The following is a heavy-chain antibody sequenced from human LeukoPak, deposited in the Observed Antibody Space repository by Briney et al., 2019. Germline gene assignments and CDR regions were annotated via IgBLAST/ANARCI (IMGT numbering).Heavy chain of an antibody. V-gene: IGHV3-21*01. CDR2: ISGSSTDI. J-gene: IGHJ4*02. CDR1: GFTFSSCS. D-gene: IGHD1-26*01. CDR3: ARGGRVGATDY. Sequence: PGGSLRLSCAASGFTFSSCSMNWVRQAPGKGLEWVSSISGSSTDIYYADSVKGRFTISRDNAKNSLYLQMNSLRAEDTAVYYCARGGRVGATDYWGQGTLVTVSS.